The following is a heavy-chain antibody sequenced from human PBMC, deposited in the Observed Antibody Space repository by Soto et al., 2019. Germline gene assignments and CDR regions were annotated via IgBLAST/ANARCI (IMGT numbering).Heavy chain of an antibody. D-gene: IGHD4-17*01. CDR3: ARLYGLDAFDI. CDR1: GGSISSRGYY. V-gene: IGHV4-39*07. J-gene: IGHJ3*02. Sequence: SETLSLTCTVSGGSISSRGYYWGWIRQPPGKGLEWIGTIYYSGSTNYNPSLKSRVTISVDTSKNQFSLKLSSVTAADTAVYYCARLYGLDAFDIWGQGTMVTVSS. CDR2: IYYSGST.